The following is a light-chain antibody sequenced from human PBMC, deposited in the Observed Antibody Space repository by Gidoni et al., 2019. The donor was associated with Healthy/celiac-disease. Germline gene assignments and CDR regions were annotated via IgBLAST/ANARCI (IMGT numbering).Light chain of an antibody. J-gene: IGLJ1*01. CDR3: SSYTSSSTLYV. CDR2: DVS. V-gene: IGLV2-14*03. CDR1: SSDVGGYNY. Sequence: QSALTQPASASGSPGQSTTISCPGTSSDVGGYNYVSWYQQHPGKAPKLMIYDVSNRPSGVSNRFSGSKSGNTASLTISGLQAEDEADYYCSSYTSSSTLYVFGTGTKVTVL.